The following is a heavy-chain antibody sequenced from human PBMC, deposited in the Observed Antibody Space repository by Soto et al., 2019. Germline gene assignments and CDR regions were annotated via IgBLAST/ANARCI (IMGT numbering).Heavy chain of an antibody. J-gene: IGHJ6*02. D-gene: IGHD3-10*01. CDR2: IYYSGST. CDR3: ARDHGSGRNYYYGMDV. Sequence: SETLSLTCTVSGGSISSYYWSWIRQPPGKGLEWIGYIYYSGSTNYNPSLKSRVTISVDTSKNQFSLKLSSVTAADTAVYYCARDHGSGRNYYYGMDVWGQGTTVT. CDR1: GGSISSYY. V-gene: IGHV4-59*01.